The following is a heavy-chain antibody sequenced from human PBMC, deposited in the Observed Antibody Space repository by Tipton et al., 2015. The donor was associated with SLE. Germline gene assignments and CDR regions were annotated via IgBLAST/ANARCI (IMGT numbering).Heavy chain of an antibody. D-gene: IGHD5-12*01. J-gene: IGHJ6*03. CDR3: ARVYGYDDYYYYVDV. V-gene: IGHV4-34*01. Sequence: TLSLTCAVYGGSFSGYYWSWIRQPPGKGLEWIGEVNYTGSTNYVPSLKSRVTISVDTSKHQFSLKLSSVTAADTAVYYCARVYGYDDYYYYVDVWGKGTTATAS. CDR1: GGSFSGYY. CDR2: VNYTGST.